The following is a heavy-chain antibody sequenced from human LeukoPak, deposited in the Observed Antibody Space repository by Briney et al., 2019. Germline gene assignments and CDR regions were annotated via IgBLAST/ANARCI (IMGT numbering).Heavy chain of an antibody. J-gene: IGHJ4*02. V-gene: IGHV3-48*03. D-gene: IGHD2-21*02. CDR2: ISSGGSTI. CDR1: GFTVSSYE. Sequence: PGGSLRLSCAASGFTVSSYEMNWVRQAPGKGLEWLSYISSGGSTIYYADSVKGRFTISRDNAKNSLFLQMNRLRDEDTAVYYCARGLAYCGGDCYRALDYWGQGILVTVSS. CDR3: ARGLAYCGGDCYRALDY.